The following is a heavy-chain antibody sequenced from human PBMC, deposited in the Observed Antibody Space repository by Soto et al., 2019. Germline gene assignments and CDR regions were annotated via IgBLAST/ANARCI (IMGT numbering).Heavy chain of an antibody. Sequence: PGGSLRLSCAASGFTFSSYAMSWVRQAPGKGLEWVSAISGSGGSTYYADSAKGRFTISRDNSKNTLYLQMNSLRAEDTAVYYCAKVGPYCSSTSCYHFDYWGQGTLVTVSS. D-gene: IGHD2-2*01. J-gene: IGHJ4*02. CDR3: AKVGPYCSSTSCYHFDY. CDR1: GFTFSSYA. V-gene: IGHV3-23*01. CDR2: ISGSGGST.